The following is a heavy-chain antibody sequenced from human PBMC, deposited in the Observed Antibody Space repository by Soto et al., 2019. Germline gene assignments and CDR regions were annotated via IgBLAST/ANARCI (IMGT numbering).Heavy chain of an antibody. Sequence: PAGTLRLSCAASGFTFSSYSMNWVRQAPGKGLEWFSSISSSSSYIYYGDSVKGRFTISRDNAKNSLYLQMNSLRAEDTAVYYCASSLDRSRVVIAILHDAFDIWGQGTMVTVSS. CDR1: GFTFSSYS. CDR2: ISSSSSYI. V-gene: IGHV3-21*01. J-gene: IGHJ3*02. CDR3: ASSLDRSRVVIAILHDAFDI. D-gene: IGHD2-21*01.